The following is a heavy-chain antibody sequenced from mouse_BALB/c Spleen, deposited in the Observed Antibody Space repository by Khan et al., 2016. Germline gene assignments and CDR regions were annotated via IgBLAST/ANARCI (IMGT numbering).Heavy chain of an antibody. V-gene: IGHV3-2*02. CDR1: GYSITSDYA. Sequence: VQLKESGPGLVKPSQSLSLTCTVTGYSITSDYAWNWIRQFPGNKLEWMAYISYSGSTSYNPSLKSRISLTRDTSKNPFFLQLISMTTEDTATYYCARNWDAMDYWGQGTSVTVSS. D-gene: IGHD4-1*01. CDR2: ISYSGST. CDR3: ARNWDAMDY. J-gene: IGHJ4*01.